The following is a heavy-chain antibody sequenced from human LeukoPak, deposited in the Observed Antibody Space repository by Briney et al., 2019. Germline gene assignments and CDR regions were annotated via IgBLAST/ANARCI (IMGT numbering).Heavy chain of an antibody. J-gene: IGHJ4*02. CDR2: ISYSGST. V-gene: IGHV4-59*01. D-gene: IGHD6-19*01. CDR3: ARDGRAGSLFAY. Sequence: WVGYISYSGSTNYNPSLKSRVTISVDTSKNQFSLKLSSVTAADTAIYYCARDGRAGSLFAYWGQGTLVIVSS.